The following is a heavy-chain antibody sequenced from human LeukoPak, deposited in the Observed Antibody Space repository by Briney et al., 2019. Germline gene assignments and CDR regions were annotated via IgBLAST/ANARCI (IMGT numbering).Heavy chain of an antibody. CDR1: GGSISSYY. D-gene: IGHD1-26*01. Sequence: SETLSLTCTVSGGSISSYYWSWIRQPPGKGLEWIGYIYYSGSTNYNPSLKSRVTISVDTSKNQFSLKLSSVTAADTAVYYCARETSGSGAFDIWGQGTMVTVSS. CDR2: IYYSGST. V-gene: IGHV4-59*12. J-gene: IGHJ3*02. CDR3: ARETSGSGAFDI.